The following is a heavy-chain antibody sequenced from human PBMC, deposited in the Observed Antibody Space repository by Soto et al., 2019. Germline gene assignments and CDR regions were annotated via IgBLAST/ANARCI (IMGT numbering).Heavy chain of an antibody. CDR1: GYSFTDYW. V-gene: IGHV5-51*01. CDR3: AGPSGSYSPPHY. CDR2: IYPGDSDT. D-gene: IGHD1-26*01. J-gene: IGHJ4*02. Sequence: PGESLKISCKGSGYSFTDYWRGWVRQMPGKGLEWVGIIYPGDSDTRYSPSFQGQVPISPAKPFRPAYLRWGSLRAWDTAMYYCAGPSGSYSPPHYWGQGTLVTVSS.